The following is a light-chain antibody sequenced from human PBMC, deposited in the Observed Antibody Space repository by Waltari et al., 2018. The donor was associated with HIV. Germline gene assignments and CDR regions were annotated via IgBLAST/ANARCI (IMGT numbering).Light chain of an antibody. Sequence: QAVVTQEPSLTVSPGGTFTLTCGSSTGPATSGHPPYWSQQSPGQAPRTLIADTTNEHSWTPARFSGSLLGGKAALTLSGAQPEDEAEYYCLLSYAGPRPWVFGGGTKVTVL. J-gene: IGLJ3*02. CDR1: TGPATSGHP. CDR2: DTT. CDR3: LLSYAGPRPWV. V-gene: IGLV7-46*01.